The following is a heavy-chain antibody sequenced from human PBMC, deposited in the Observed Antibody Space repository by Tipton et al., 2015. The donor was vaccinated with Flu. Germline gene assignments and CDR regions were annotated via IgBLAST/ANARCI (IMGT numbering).Heavy chain of an antibody. Sequence: TLSLTCTVANGSITSSSYYWGWIRQPPGKGLEWIGSIYYTGTTYYNPSLRSRVTISKDMSKNQFSLHLSSVTAADSAVYYCARDETQLFNAFDICGQGTTVTVSS. D-gene: IGHD4-11*01. J-gene: IGHJ3*02. CDR3: ARDETQLFNAFDI. CDR1: NGSITSSSYY. V-gene: IGHV4-39*07. CDR2: IYYTGTT.